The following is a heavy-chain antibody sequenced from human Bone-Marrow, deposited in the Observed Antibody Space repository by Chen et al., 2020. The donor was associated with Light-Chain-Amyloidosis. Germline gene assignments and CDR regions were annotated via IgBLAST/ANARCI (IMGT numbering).Heavy chain of an antibody. J-gene: IGHJ2*01. CDR1: GGTFSSYT. V-gene: IGHV1-69*02. CDR3: ARGADCSSTSCYVWYFDL. CDR2: IIPILGIA. Sequence: QVQLVQSGAEVKKPGSSVKVSCKASGGTFSSYTISWVRQVPGQGLEWMGRIIPILGIANYAQKFQGRVTITADKSTSTAYMELSSLRSEDTAVYYCARGADCSSTSCYVWYFDLWGRGTLVTVSS. D-gene: IGHD2-2*01.